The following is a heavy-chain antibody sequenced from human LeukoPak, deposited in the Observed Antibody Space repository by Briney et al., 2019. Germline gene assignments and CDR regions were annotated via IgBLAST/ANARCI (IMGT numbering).Heavy chain of an antibody. CDR3: ASKAAYGDPVGMDV. CDR1: GGTFSSYA. CDR2: IIPIFGTA. D-gene: IGHD4-17*01. J-gene: IGHJ6*02. Sequence: SVTVSCKASGGTFSSYAISWVRQAPGQGLEWMGGIIPIFGTANYAQKFQGRVTITADESTSTAYMELSSLRSEDTAVYYCASKAAYGDPVGMDVWGQGTTVTVSS. V-gene: IGHV1-69*13.